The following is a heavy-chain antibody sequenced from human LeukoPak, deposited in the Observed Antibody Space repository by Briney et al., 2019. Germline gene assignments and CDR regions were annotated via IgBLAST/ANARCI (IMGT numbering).Heavy chain of an antibody. D-gene: IGHD1-26*01. CDR3: ARAPVGPMAPFDY. CDR2: IVVGSGNT. Sequence: SVKVSCKASGFTFTSSAVQWVRQARGQRLEWIGWIVVGSGNTNYAQKFQERVTITRDMSTSTAYMELRSLRSDDTAVYYCARAPVGPMAPFDYWGQGTLVTVSS. J-gene: IGHJ4*02. V-gene: IGHV1-58*01. CDR1: GFTFTSSA.